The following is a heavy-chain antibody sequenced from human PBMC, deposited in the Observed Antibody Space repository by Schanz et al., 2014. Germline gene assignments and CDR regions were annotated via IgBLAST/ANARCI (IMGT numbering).Heavy chain of an antibody. CDR2: ISGSGGST. CDR1: GFTFRGYA. CDR3: AKGRFGELSAFDI. J-gene: IGHJ3*02. Sequence: EVQLLESGGGLVQPGGSLRLSCAASGFTFRGYAMSWVRQAPGRGLEWVSIISGSGGSTYYADSVRGRFTMSRDNSKNTVHLQMSSLRVEDTAVYYCAKGRFGELSAFDIWGQGTMVTVSS. V-gene: IGHV3-23*01. D-gene: IGHD3-10*01.